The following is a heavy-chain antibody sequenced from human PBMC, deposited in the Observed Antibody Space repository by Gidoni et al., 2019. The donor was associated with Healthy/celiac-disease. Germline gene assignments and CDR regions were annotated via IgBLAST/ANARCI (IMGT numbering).Heavy chain of an antibody. V-gene: IGHV3-23*01. CDR1: GFTFSSYA. CDR3: AKQYSSGDYSAFDI. D-gene: IGHD3-22*01. Sequence: EVQLLASGGGLVQPGGSLRLSCAASGFTFSSYAMSWVRQAPGKGLEWVSAMSGSGGSKYYADSVKGRFTIVRDNSKNTMDLQMNSLRAEDTAVYYWAKQYSSGDYSAFDIWGQGTMVTVSS. CDR2: MSGSGGSK. J-gene: IGHJ3*02.